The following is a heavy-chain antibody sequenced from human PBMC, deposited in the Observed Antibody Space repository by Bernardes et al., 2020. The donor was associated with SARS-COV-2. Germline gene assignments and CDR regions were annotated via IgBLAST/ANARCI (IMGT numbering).Heavy chain of an antibody. D-gene: IGHD3-22*01. CDR3: AKDWRYYYDSSGYYDF. J-gene: IGHJ4*02. Sequence: GGSLRLSCAASGFTFSSYAMSWVRQAPGKGLEWVSAISGGGGTTYPADSVKGRFTISRDNSKNTLYLQMNSLRAEDTAVYYCAKDWRYYYDSSGYYDFWGQGTLVTVSS. V-gene: IGHV3-23*01. CDR1: GFTFSSYA. CDR2: ISGGGGTT.